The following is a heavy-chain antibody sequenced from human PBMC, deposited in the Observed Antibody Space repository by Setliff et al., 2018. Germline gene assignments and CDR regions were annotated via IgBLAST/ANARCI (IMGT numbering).Heavy chain of an antibody. CDR3: ARVAAYSSSWYNYYYGMDV. V-gene: IGHV4-39*07. CDR1: GGSISSSSYY. CDR2: IYYSGST. Sequence: TSETLSLTCTVSGGSISSSSYYWGWIRQPPGKGLEWIGSIYYSGSTYYNPSLKSRVTISADTSKNQFSLKLSSVTAADTAVYYCARVAAYSSSWYNYYYGMDVWGQGTTVTVSS. J-gene: IGHJ6*02. D-gene: IGHD6-13*01.